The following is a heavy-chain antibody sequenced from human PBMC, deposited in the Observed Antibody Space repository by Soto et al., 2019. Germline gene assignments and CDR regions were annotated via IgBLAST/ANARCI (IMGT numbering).Heavy chain of an antibody. D-gene: IGHD2-2*01. V-gene: IGHV5-51*03. CDR1: GYSFTSYW. CDR3: ARRSPYCSTTSCSLDY. Sequence: EVQLVQSGAEVKKPGESLKISCKGSGYSFTSYWIGWVRQMPGKGLEWMGIIYPGDSDTRYSPSFQGQVTISADKSISTAYLQWSSLKASDTAMYYCARRSPYCSTTSCSLDYWGQGTLVTVSS. CDR2: IYPGDSDT. J-gene: IGHJ4*02.